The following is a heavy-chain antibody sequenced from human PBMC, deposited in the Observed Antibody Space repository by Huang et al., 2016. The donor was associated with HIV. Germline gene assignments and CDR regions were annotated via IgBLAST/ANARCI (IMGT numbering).Heavy chain of an antibody. CDR1: GFKLSGFG. Sequence: QVHLVESGGGVVQPGGSLRLSCAASGFKLSGFGMHWVRQAPGKGLEGVAVISDEGRSQFYTDSVKGRFTISRDNSDNTLSLQMKGLRPDDTAVYYCAKESRWFSDFDHWGQGVLVSVSS. J-gene: IGHJ4*02. CDR2: ISDEGRSQ. D-gene: IGHD2-15*01. CDR3: AKESRWFSDFDH. V-gene: IGHV3-30*18.